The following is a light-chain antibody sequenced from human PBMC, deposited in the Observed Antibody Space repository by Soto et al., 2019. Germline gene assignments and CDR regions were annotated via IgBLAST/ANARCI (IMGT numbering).Light chain of an antibody. J-gene: IGLJ1*01. Sequence: SYELTQPPSVSVAPGKTTRITCGANNIGSKSVHWYQQKPGQAPVLVISYDRDRPSGIPERFSGSNSGNTATLTISRAEAGDEADYYCQVWDSSSDHYVFGTGTKVTVL. CDR1: NIGSKS. CDR2: YDR. CDR3: QVWDSSSDHYV. V-gene: IGLV3-21*04.